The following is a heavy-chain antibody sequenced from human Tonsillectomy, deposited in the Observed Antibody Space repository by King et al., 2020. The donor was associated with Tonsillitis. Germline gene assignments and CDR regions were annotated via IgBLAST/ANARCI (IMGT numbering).Heavy chain of an antibody. CDR1: GGSISSSSYY. CDR2: IYYSGST. CDR3: ARLLWFGESHLFDY. Sequence: QLQELGPGLVKPSETLSLTCTVSGGSISSSSYYWGWIRQPPGKGLEWIGNIYYSGSTYYNPSLKSRVTISVDTSKNQFSLKLSSVTAADTAVYYCARLLWFGESHLFDYWGQGTLVTVSS. J-gene: IGHJ4*02. D-gene: IGHD3-10*01. V-gene: IGHV4-39*07.